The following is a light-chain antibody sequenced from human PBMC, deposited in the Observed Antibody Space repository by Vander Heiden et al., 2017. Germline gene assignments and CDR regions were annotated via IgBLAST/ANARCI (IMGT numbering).Light chain of an antibody. J-gene: IGLJ2*01. CDR1: ALPKQS. Sequence: ARITCSGDALPKQSAYWYQQKPGQAPVLLIYKDSERPAGIPERFSGSSSGTTVTLTISGVQAEDEADYYGQSTDSSDTYVVFAGGTKLTVL. CDR3: QSTDSSDTYVV. V-gene: IGLV3-25*03. CDR2: KDS.